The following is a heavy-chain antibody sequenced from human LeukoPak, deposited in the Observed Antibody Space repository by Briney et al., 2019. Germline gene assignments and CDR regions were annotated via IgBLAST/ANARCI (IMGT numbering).Heavy chain of an antibody. J-gene: IGHJ5*02. D-gene: IGHD6-6*01. Sequence: GRSLRLSCAASGFTFSSYGMHWVRQAPGKGLEWVAVISYDGSNKYYADSVKGRFTISRDNSKNTLYLQMNSLRAEDTAVYYYAKEVGAARNWFDPWGQGTLVTVSS. CDR1: GFTFSSYG. CDR2: ISYDGSNK. CDR3: AKEVGAARNWFDP. V-gene: IGHV3-30*18.